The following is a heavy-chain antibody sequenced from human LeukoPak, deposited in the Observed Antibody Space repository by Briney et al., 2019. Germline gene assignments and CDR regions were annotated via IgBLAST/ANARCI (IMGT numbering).Heavy chain of an antibody. CDR2: ISSSSSTI. V-gene: IGHV3-48*04. CDR1: GFTFSSYS. CDR3: ARDELAGNKFFDY. J-gene: IGHJ4*02. Sequence: GGSLRLSCAASGFTFSSYSMNWVRQAPGKGLEWVSYISSSSSTIYYADSVKGRFIISRDNHKNSLYLQMNSLRAEDPAVYYCARDELAGNKFFDYWGQGTQVTVSS. D-gene: IGHD3-10*01.